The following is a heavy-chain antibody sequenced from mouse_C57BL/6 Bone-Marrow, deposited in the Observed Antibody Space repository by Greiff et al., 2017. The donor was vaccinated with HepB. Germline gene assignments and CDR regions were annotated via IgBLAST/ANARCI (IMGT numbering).Heavy chain of an antibody. CDR2: IDPSDSYT. J-gene: IGHJ3*01. D-gene: IGHD1-1*01. CDR1: GYTFTSYW. Sequence: VQLQQPGAELVRPGTSVKLSCKASGYTFTSYWMHWVKQRPGQGLEWIGVIDPSDSYTNYNQKFKGKATLTVDTSSSTAYMQLSSLTSEDSAVYYCARPRDGSSPFAYWGQGTLVTVSA. CDR3: ARPRDGSSPFAY. V-gene: IGHV1-59*01.